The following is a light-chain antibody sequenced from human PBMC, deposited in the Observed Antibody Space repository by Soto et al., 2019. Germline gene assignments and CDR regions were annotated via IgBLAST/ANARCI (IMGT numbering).Light chain of an antibody. V-gene: IGLV2-14*01. Sequence: QSALTQPASVSGSRGQSITISCTGTSSDVGGYNYVSWCQQHPGKAPKLMIYDVSNRPSGVSNRFSGSKSGNTASLTISGLPAEDEADYYCSSYTSSSTLVFFGTGTKVTVL. CDR2: DVS. CDR3: SSYTSSSTLVF. CDR1: SSDVGGYNY. J-gene: IGLJ1*01.